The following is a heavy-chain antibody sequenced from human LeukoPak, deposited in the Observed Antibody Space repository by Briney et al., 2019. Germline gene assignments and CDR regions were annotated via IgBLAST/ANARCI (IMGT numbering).Heavy chain of an antibody. V-gene: IGHV3-72*01. CDR2: TRNKANSYTT. D-gene: IGHD1-26*01. J-gene: IGHJ4*02. Sequence: GGSLRLSCAASGFTFSDHYMDWVRQAPGKGLEWVGHTRNKANSYTTQYAASVKGRFTISRDDSKSIAYLQMNSLKTEDTAAYYCKSSGTYYWGQGTLVTVSS. CDR1: GFTFSDHY. CDR3: KSSGTYY.